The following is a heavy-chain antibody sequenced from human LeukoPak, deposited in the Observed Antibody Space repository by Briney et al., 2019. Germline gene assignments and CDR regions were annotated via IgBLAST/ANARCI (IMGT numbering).Heavy chain of an antibody. D-gene: IGHD1-26*01. CDR2: IDHEDGET. J-gene: IGHJ4*02. Sequence: ASVTVSCTVSGYTLTGLSMHWVRQAPGKGLEWMGGIDHEDGETIYAQKFQRRLTMTEDTSTDTAYMELSRLRSEDTAVYYCATDSTREGGSLDFDYWGQGTLVTVSS. V-gene: IGHV1-24*01. CDR3: ATDSTREGGSLDFDY. CDR1: GYTLTGLS.